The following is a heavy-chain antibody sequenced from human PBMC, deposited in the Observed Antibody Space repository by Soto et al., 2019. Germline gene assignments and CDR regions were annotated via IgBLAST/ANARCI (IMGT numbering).Heavy chain of an antibody. D-gene: IGHD3-10*01. CDR3: ARASRSHMVRGVIIPYFDY. Sequence: SKTLLLTYTVSAVSMISYYRCWTLQPPGAGLEWIGFIYYAGSTKYNPSLNSRVTISVDTSKNQFSLKLSSVTAADTAVYYCARASRSHMVRGVIIPYFDYWGQGTLVTVSS. J-gene: IGHJ4*02. V-gene: IGHV4-59*12. CDR1: AVSMISYY. CDR2: IYYAGST.